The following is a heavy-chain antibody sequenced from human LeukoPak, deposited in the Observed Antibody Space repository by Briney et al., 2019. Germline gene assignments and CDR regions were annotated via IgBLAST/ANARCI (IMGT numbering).Heavy chain of an antibody. J-gene: IGHJ4*02. CDR1: GFTFSSYS. CDR2: ISSSSSYI. D-gene: IGHD5-18*01. V-gene: IGHV3-21*01. Sequence: GGSLRLSCAASGFTFSSYSMNWVRQAPGKGLEWVSSISSSSSYIYYADSVKGRFTISRDNAKNSLYLQVNSLRAEDTAVYYCARGVIQLLDYWGQGTLVTVSS. CDR3: ARGVIQLLDY.